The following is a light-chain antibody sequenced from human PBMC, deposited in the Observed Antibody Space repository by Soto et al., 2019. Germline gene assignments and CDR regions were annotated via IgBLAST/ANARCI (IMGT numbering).Light chain of an antibody. J-gene: IGLJ2*01. Sequence: QSVLTQPPSTSGTPGQRVTISCSESSSNIGTNSVNWYQQLPGTAPKLLIYNSNQRPSGVPDRFSGSKSGTSASLAISGLQSEDEADYYCATWDDSLNGPVFGGGTKLTVL. V-gene: IGLV1-44*01. CDR2: NSN. CDR1: SSNIGTNS. CDR3: ATWDDSLNGPV.